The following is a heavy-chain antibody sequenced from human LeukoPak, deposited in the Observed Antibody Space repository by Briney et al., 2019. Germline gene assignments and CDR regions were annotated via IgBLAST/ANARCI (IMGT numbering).Heavy chain of an antibody. V-gene: IGHV3-7*01. CDR1: GFTFSDYW. CDR3: ARPTTVGSLFDY. J-gene: IGHJ4*02. D-gene: IGHD4-17*01. Sequence: PGGSLRLSCAASGFTFSDYWMGWVRQAPGKGLEWVANVKQDGSEKFYVDSVKGRFTISRDNAKNSLCLQMNSLRVEDTAVYYCARPTTVGSLFDYWGQGTLVTVSS. CDR2: VKQDGSEK.